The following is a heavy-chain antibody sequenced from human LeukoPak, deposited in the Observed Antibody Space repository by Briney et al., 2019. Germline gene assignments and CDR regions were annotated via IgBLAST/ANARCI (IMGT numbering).Heavy chain of an antibody. J-gene: IGHJ4*02. V-gene: IGHV4-4*07. CDR3: ARGKEIFGVIIPASYFDY. Sequence: SETLSLTCTVSGDSINDYYWSWIRQPAGKGLEWIGRVYTSGSSNYNPSLKSRITMSIHTSKSQFSLKLSSVTAADTAVYYCARGKEIFGVIIPASYFDYWGRGTLVTVSS. D-gene: IGHD3-3*01. CDR2: VYTSGSS. CDR1: GDSINDYY.